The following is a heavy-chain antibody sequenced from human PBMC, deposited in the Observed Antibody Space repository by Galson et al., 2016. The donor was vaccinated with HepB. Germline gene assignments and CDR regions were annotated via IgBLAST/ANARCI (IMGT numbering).Heavy chain of an antibody. V-gene: IGHV3-21*01. J-gene: IGHJ5*02. CDR2: ISSSRSDI. D-gene: IGHD3-3*01. CDR3: ARAAFYDFWLGYYNRVLTFDP. Sequence: SLRLSCAASGFTFNTYTMNWVRQAPGKGLEWISSISSSRSDIYYTDSVKGRFTISRDNANNSLYLQMNSLRAEDTALYYCARAAFYDFWLGYYNRVLTFDPWGQGTQVTVSS. CDR1: GFTFNTYT.